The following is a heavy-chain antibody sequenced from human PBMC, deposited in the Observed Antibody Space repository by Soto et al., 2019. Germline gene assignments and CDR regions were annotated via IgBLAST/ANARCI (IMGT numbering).Heavy chain of an antibody. CDR2: INAANGDT. V-gene: IGHV1-3*01. CDR1: GYTFTSYG. J-gene: IGHJ5*02. Sequence: ASVKVSCKASGYTFTSYGIHWVRQAPEQRLEWWGGINAANGDTKYSPKFQGRVTITRDTSASTAYMELSSLRSEDTAVYYCVRRHVSATGIDWFDPWGQGTLVTVS. D-gene: IGHD6-13*01. CDR3: VRRHVSATGIDWFDP.